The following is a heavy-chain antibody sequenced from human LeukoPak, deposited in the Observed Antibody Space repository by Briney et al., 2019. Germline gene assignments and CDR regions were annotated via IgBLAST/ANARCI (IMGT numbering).Heavy chain of an antibody. D-gene: IGHD1-1*01. CDR3: ARNEFPTGWFDP. CDR1: GFTFNTFA. Sequence: GRSLRLSCAATGFTFNTFAMHWVRQAPGKGLEWVSSISSSSSYIYYADSVKGRFTISRDNAKNSLYLQMNSLRAEDTAVYYCARNEFPTGWFDPWGQGTLVTVSS. CDR2: ISSSSSYI. J-gene: IGHJ5*02. V-gene: IGHV3-21*01.